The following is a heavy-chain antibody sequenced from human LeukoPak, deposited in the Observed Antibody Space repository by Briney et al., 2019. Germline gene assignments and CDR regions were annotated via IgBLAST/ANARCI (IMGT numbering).Heavy chain of an antibody. J-gene: IGHJ4*02. CDR2: ISWNSVNI. Sequence: GRSLRLSCAASGFTFDDYAMHWVRQAPGKGLEWVSGISWNSVNIGYADSVKGRFTISRDNAKNSLYLQMNSLRAEDTALYYCAKDVYSYGRFFDYWGQGTLVTVSS. D-gene: IGHD5-18*01. CDR1: GFTFDDYA. CDR3: AKDVYSYGRFFDY. V-gene: IGHV3-9*01.